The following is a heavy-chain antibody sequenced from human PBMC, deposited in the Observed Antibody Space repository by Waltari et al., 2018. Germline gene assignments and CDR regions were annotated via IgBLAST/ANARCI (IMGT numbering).Heavy chain of an antibody. D-gene: IGHD2-21*02. Sequence: QVQLQESGPGLVKPSETLSLTCTVSGGSISSYYWSWIRQPPGKGLEWIGYIYYSGSTNYNPSLKSRVTISVDTSKNQFSLKLSAVTAADTAVYYCARERRGDFLMDVWGQGTTVTVSS. J-gene: IGHJ6*02. V-gene: IGHV4-59*01. CDR1: GGSISSYY. CDR3: ARERRGDFLMDV. CDR2: IYYSGST.